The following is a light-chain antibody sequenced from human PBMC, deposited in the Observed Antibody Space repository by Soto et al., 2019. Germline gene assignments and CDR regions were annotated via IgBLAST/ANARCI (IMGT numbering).Light chain of an antibody. J-gene: IGLJ2*01. Sequence: QSVLTQPASVSGSPGQSITISCTGTSSDVGSYNLVSWYQQHPGKAPKLMIYEGSKRPSGVSNRFSGSKSGNTASLTISGLQAEDEADYYCCSYAGSMPEVVFGGGTKLTVL. V-gene: IGLV2-23*01. CDR1: SSDVGSYNL. CDR3: CSYAGSMPEVV. CDR2: EGS.